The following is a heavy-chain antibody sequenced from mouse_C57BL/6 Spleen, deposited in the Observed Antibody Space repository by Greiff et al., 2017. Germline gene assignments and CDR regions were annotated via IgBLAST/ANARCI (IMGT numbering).Heavy chain of an antibody. V-gene: IGHV2-4*01. CDR2: IWSGGST. J-gene: IGHJ1*03. Sequence: QVQLKESGPGLVQPSQSLSITCTVSGFSLTSYGVHWVRQPPGKGLEWLGVIWSGGSTDYNAAFISRLSISKDNSKSQVFCKMNSLQADDTAIYYCAKPYYDYDGFVWGTGTTVTVSS. D-gene: IGHD2-4*01. CDR3: AKPYYDYDGFV. CDR1: GFSLTSYG.